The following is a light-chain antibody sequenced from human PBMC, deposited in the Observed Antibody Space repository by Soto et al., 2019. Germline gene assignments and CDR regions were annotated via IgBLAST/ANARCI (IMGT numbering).Light chain of an antibody. J-gene: IGKJ4*01. CDR1: RGVGRS. CDR2: SAS. CDR3: QQYYYWPLT. Sequence: EVLMTQSPATLSTSPGEGATLSCRASRGVGRSVAWYQQTPGQSPRLLIYSASTRASGVPARFSGSGSGTEFTLTISSLQSEDFAVYSCQQYYYWPLTFGGGTKV. V-gene: IGKV3-15*01.